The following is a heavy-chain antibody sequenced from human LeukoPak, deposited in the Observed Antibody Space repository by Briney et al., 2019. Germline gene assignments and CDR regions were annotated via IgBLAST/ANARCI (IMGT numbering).Heavy chain of an antibody. J-gene: IGHJ4*02. CDR2: VSYDGGSK. CDR3: ARVKGGIAAAGNYSDY. Sequence: GGSLRLSCAASGFTFSSYAMSWVRQGPGKGLEWVALVSYDGGSKYYADSVKGRTTISRDNSKNTLHLQMNSLRTEDTAVYYCARVKGGIAAAGNYSDYWGQGTPVTVSS. D-gene: IGHD6-13*01. V-gene: IGHV3-30-3*01. CDR1: GFTFSSYA.